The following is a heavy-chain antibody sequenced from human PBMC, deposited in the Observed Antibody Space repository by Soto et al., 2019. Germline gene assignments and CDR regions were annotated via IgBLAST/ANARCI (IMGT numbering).Heavy chain of an antibody. CDR2: IGTAGDT. CDR3: ARAGQGASCSGGSCYLGASDV. V-gene: IGHV3-13*01. D-gene: IGHD2-15*01. J-gene: IGHJ3*01. Sequence: EVQLVESGGGLVHPGESLRLSCEASGFNFSSYDMHWVRQATGKGLEWVSVIGTAGDTYYPGSVKGRFTISRENAKNSLYLQMNSLRAGDTAVYYCARAGQGASCSGGSCYLGASDVWGQGTMVTVSS. CDR1: GFNFSSYD.